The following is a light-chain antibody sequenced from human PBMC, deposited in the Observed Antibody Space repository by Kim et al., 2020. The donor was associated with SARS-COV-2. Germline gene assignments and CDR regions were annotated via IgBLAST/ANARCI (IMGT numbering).Light chain of an antibody. CDR3: QQSYTTPPT. Sequence: ASVGDRVTITCRASQSISIYLNWYQQRPGKAPNLLIYAASNLQSEVPSRFSGSGSGTDFALTISSLQPEDFATYHCQQSYTTPPTFGGGTKVDIK. CDR2: AAS. V-gene: IGKV1-39*01. J-gene: IGKJ4*01. CDR1: QSISIY.